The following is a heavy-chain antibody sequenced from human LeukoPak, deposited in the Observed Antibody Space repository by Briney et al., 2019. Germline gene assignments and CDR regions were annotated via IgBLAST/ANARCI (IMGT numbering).Heavy chain of an antibody. Sequence: SVKVSCKASGYTFVGYYLHWVRQAPGQGLEWMAWIDPSTGNTHYAQKFQGRITVTRDTSISTTYMELSWLTSDDTALYYCAREYSASEHWGQGTLVTVSS. J-gene: IGHJ1*01. V-gene: IGHV1-2*02. D-gene: IGHD4-11*01. CDR3: AREYSASEH. CDR1: GYTFVGYY. CDR2: IDPSTGNT.